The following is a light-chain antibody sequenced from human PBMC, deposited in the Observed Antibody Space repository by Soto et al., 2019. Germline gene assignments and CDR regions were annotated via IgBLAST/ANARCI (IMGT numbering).Light chain of an antibody. CDR2: GSS. Sequence: IVMTQSPATLSVSPGDEVTLSCRASENVGTNLAWYQQKPGQAPRLLIYGSSTRATGIPAAFSGSGSGTECTLTISSRQSEESAIYYCQQYNNWGLSFGGGTKVEIK. J-gene: IGKJ4*01. CDR1: ENVGTN. CDR3: QQYNNWGLS. V-gene: IGKV3D-15*01.